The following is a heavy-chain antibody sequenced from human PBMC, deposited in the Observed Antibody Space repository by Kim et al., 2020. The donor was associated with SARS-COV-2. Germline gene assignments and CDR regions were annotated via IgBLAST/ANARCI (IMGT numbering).Heavy chain of an antibody. Sequence: GGSLRLSCTDSGFNFPNYEMVWVRQAPGKGLEWISYISKTGTTAHYGDSVKGRFTISRDNAKKSLYLQMNSLRAEDTAVYFCARVEVKIVAVYFDSWGQGILVTVSS. CDR3: ARVEVKIVAVYFDS. CDR1: GFNFPNYE. J-gene: IGHJ4*02. CDR2: ISKTGTTA. V-gene: IGHV3-48*03. D-gene: IGHD2-21*01.